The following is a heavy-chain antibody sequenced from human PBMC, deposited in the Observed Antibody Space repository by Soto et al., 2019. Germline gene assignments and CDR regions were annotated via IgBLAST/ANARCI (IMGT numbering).Heavy chain of an antibody. D-gene: IGHD3-22*01. CDR3: AKPTDYYDSSGPPAY. Sequence: GGSLRLSCAASGFTFSTYSMNWVLQAPGKGLEWVSYISSSSSTIFYTDSVKGRFTVSRDNAKNSLYLQMNSLRAEDTAVYYFAKPTDYYDSSGPPAYWGQGPLVTVS. J-gene: IGHJ4*02. V-gene: IGHV3-48*01. CDR2: ISSSSSTI. CDR1: GFTFSTYS.